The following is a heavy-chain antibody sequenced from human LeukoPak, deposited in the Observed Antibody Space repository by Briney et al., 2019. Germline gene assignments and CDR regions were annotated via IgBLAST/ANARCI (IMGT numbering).Heavy chain of an antibody. CDR2: IIPIFGTA. CDR3: ARGWKAGYYYYYMDV. D-gene: IGHD1-1*01. CDR1: GGTFSSYA. J-gene: IGHJ6*03. V-gene: IGHV1-69*13. Sequence: SVKVSCKASGGTFSSYAISWVRQAPGQGLEWMGGIIPIFGTANYAQKFQGRVTITADESTSTAYMELSSLRSEDTAVYYCARGWKAGYYYYYMDVWGKGTTVTVSS.